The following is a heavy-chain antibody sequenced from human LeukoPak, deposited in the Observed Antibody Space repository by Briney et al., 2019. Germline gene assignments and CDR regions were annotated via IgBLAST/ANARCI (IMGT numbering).Heavy chain of an antibody. CDR3: ATLVGAIDY. CDR1: GGSISSSSYY. J-gene: IGHJ4*02. V-gene: IGHV4-39*01. D-gene: IGHD1-26*01. Sequence: PSETLSLTCSVSGGSISSSSYYWGWIRQPPGKGLEWIGSIYYSGSTYYNPSLKSRVTISVDTSKNQFSLKLSSVTAADTAVYYCATLVGAIDYWGQGTLVTVSS. CDR2: IYYSGST.